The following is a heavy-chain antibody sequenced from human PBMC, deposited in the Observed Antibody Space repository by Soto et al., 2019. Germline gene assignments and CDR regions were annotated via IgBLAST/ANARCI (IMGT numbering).Heavy chain of an antibody. V-gene: IGHV1-69*13. J-gene: IGHJ3*02. CDR2: NIPVSATM. CDR3: ARDNGQRDYYDSSLDAFDI. CDR1: GGTFSPYA. D-gene: IGHD3-22*01. Sequence: ASVKVSCKASGGTFSPYAIHWLRQAPGRGPEWMGGNIPVSATMNYAQKFQGRVTISADDSSRTAYMELSSLRPDDSAVYYCARDNGQRDYYDSSLDAFDIWGQGTMVTVSS.